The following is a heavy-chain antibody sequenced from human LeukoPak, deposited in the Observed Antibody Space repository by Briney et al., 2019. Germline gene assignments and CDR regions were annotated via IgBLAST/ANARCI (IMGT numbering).Heavy chain of an antibody. V-gene: IGHV4-59*01. J-gene: IGHJ5*02. D-gene: IGHD3-3*01. Sequence: SETLSLTCTVSGGSISSYYWSWIRQPPGKGLEWIGYIYYSGSTNYNPSLKSRVTISVDTSKNQFSLKLSSVTAADTAVYYCARGTRPYDFWSGRPHWFDPWGQGTLVTVSS. CDR2: IYYSGST. CDR3: ARGTRPYDFWSGRPHWFDP. CDR1: GGSISSYY.